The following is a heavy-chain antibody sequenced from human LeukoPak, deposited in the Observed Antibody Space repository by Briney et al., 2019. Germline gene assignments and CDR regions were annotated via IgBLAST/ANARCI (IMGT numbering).Heavy chain of an antibody. J-gene: IGHJ4*02. D-gene: IGHD1-26*01. Sequence: SSETLSLTCTVSGGSISGYYWSWIRQPPGKGLEWIGYIFYSGSTNYNPSLKSRVAISVDTSKNQFSLKLSSVTAADTAVYYCARGEWDLLFDYWGQGTLVTVSS. CDR1: GGSISGYY. V-gene: IGHV4-59*01. CDR2: IFYSGST. CDR3: ARGEWDLLFDY.